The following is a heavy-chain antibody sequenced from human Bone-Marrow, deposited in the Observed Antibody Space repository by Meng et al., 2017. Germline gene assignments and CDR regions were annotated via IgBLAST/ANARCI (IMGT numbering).Heavy chain of an antibody. Sequence: GESLKISCAASGFTFSSYAMHWVRQAPGKGLEWVAVISYDGSNKYYADSVKGRFTISRDNSKNTLYLQMNSLRAEDTAVYYCAGLGGYDSSGYYYGDYYYGMDVWGQGTTVTVSS. CDR1: GFTFSSYA. CDR3: AGLGGYDSSGYYYGDYYYGMDV. J-gene: IGHJ6*02. D-gene: IGHD3-22*01. V-gene: IGHV3-30*07. CDR2: ISYDGSNK.